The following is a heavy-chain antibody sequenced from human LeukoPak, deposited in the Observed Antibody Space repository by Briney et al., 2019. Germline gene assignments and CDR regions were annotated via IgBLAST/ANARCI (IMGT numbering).Heavy chain of an antibody. Sequence: GGSLRLXCAASGFTCSSYWMSWVRQAPGKGLESVANIKQDGSEKYYVDSVKGRFTISRDNAKNSLYLQMNSLRAEDTAVYYCARDKSRDGYMYYFDYWGQGTLVTVSS. V-gene: IGHV3-7*01. CDR2: IKQDGSEK. CDR3: ARDKSRDGYMYYFDY. CDR1: GFTCSSYW. J-gene: IGHJ4*02. D-gene: IGHD5-24*01.